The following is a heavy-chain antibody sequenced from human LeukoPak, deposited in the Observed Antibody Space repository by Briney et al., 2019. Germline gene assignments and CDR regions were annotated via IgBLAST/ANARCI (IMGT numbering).Heavy chain of an antibody. CDR1: GGSISSYY. V-gene: IGHV4-59*08. CDR3: ARHRVGRFLAGEYNWFDP. Sequence: SETLSLTCTVSGGSISSYYWSWIRQPPGKGLEWIGYIYYSGSTNYNPSLKSRVTISVDTSKNQFSLKLSSVTAADTAVYYCARHRVGRFLAGEYNWFDPWGQGTLVTVSS. CDR2: IYYSGST. J-gene: IGHJ5*02. D-gene: IGHD3-3*01.